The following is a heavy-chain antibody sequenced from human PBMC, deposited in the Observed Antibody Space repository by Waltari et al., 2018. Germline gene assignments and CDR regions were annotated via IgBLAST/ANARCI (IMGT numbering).Heavy chain of an antibody. D-gene: IGHD3-22*01. CDR2: MYFSGTK. V-gene: IGHV4-59*11. J-gene: IGHJ3*02. CDR3: ARLPRGSVIIGAFDI. Sequence: VQLQESGPGLVKPSETLSLRCNVSGDSIRSHFWSWIRQAPGKGREWIGHMYFSGTKDYNPSLKSLFAISIDTSKNHFSLNLRSVTAADTAIYYCARLPRGSVIIGAFDIWGQGTQVTVSS. CDR1: GDSIRSHF.